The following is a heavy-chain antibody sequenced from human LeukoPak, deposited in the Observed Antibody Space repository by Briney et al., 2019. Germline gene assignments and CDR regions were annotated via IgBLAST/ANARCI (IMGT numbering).Heavy chain of an antibody. CDR2: TYYRSKWYN. CDR1: GDSVSSNSAA. CDR3: AREGFGPQQLYQDAFDI. V-gene: IGHV6-1*01. Sequence: SQTLSLTCAISGDSVSSNSAAWNWIRQSPARGLEWLGRTYYRSKWYNDYAVSVKSRITINPDTSKNQFSLQLNSVTPEDTAVYYCAREGFGPQQLYQDAFDIWGQGTMVTVSS. J-gene: IGHJ3*02. D-gene: IGHD6-13*01.